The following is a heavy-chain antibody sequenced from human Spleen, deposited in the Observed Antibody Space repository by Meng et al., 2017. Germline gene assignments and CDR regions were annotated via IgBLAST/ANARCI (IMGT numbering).Heavy chain of an antibody. J-gene: IGHJ4*02. CDR3: ARGPTTMAHDFDY. CDR1: GGSFSYYY. CDR2: INHSGST. D-gene: IGHD4-11*01. Sequence: QRRLQQVGAGPLKPSETLSLTCVVSGGSFSYYYWSWIRQPPGKGLEWIGEINHSGSTNYNPSLESRATISVDTSQNNLSLKLSSVTAADSAVYYCARGPTTMAHDFDYWGQGTLVTVSS. V-gene: IGHV4-34*01.